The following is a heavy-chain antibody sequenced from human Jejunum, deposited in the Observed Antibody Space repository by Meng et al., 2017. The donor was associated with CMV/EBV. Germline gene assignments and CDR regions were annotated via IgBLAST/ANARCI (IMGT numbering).Heavy chain of an antibody. V-gene: IGHV3-23*01. CDR2: ISGSSHTT. D-gene: IGHD5-24*01. J-gene: IGHJ4*02. CDR3: AKQGYNNDLDY. Sequence: AAYGFSFTRSALPWVRQAPGKGLEWVSTISGSSHTTYYADSVKGRFTISRDYSKIALSLQMNNLRAEDTALYFCAKQGYNNDLDYWGQGTLVTVSS. CDR1: GFSFTRSA.